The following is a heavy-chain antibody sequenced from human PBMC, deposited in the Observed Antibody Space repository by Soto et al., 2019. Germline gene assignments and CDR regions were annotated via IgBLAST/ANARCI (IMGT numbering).Heavy chain of an antibody. J-gene: IGHJ4*02. CDR1: GFTFDDYA. Sequence: EVQLVESGGGLVQPGRSLRLSCAASGFTFDDYAMHWVRQAPGKGLEWVSGISWNSGSIGYADSVKGRFTISRDNAKNSLYLQMHSLRAEDTALYYCAKGSGDYWGQGTLVTVSS. V-gene: IGHV3-9*01. CDR3: AKGSGDY. CDR2: ISWNSGSI.